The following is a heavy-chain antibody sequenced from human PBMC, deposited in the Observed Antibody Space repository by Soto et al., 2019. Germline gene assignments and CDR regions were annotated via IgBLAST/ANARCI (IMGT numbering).Heavy chain of an antibody. J-gene: IGHJ6*02. V-gene: IGHV5-10-1*01. CDR2: IDPSDSYT. CDR1: GYSFTSYW. CDR3: ARHGGDFWSGYRIYYYYGMDV. Sequence: GESLKISCKRSGYSFTSYWISWVRQMPGKGLEWMGRIDPSDSYTNYSPSFQGHVTISADKSISTAYLQWSSLKASDTAMYYCARHGGDFWSGYRIYYYYGMDVWGQGTTVTVS. D-gene: IGHD3-3*01.